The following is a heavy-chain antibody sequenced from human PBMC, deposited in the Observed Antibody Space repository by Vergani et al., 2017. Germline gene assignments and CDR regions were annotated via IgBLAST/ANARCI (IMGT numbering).Heavy chain of an antibody. V-gene: IGHV3-23*01. CDR2: ISGSGGST. CDR3: SKGWKIAVAGRPFDY. J-gene: IGHJ4*02. Sequence: EVQLLESGGGLVQPGGSLRLSCAASGFTFSSYAMSWVRQAPGKGLEWVSAISGSGGSTYYADSVKGRFTISRDNSKNTLYLQMNSLRAEDTAVYYCSKGWKIAVAGRPFDYWGQGTLVTVSS. CDR1: GFTFSSYA. D-gene: IGHD6-19*01.